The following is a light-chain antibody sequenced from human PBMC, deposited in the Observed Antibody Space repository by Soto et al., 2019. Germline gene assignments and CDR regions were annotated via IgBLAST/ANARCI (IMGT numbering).Light chain of an antibody. CDR2: DAS. V-gene: IGKV1-5*01. CDR3: QQYNSYSRT. Sequence: DIQMTQSPFTLSASVGDRVTLTCRASQSITNWLAWYQQKPGKAPKLLIYDASSLKSGVPSRFSGSGSGTEFTLTISSLQPDDFATYYCQQYNSYSRTFGPGTKVDIK. CDR1: QSITNW. J-gene: IGKJ3*01.